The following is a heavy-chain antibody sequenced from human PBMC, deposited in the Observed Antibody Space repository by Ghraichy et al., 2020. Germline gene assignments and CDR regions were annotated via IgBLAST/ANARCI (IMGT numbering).Heavy chain of an antibody. D-gene: IGHD3-10*01. CDR2: FDPEDGET. V-gene: IGHV1-24*01. CDR1: GYTLTELS. CDR3: ATDLFDGSGSYTFDY. Sequence: ASVKVSCKVSGYTLTELSMHWVRQAPGKGLEWMGGFDPEDGETIYAQKFQGRVTMTEDTSTDTAYMELSSLRSEDTAVYYCATDLFDGSGSYTFDYWGQGTLVTVSS. J-gene: IGHJ4*02.